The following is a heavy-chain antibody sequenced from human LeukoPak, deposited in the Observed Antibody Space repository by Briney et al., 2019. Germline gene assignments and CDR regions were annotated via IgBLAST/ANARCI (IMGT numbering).Heavy chain of an antibody. J-gene: IGHJ4*02. D-gene: IGHD3-16*02. CDR3: ARGTITFGGVIVKFDY. CDR1: GYTFTSYG. V-gene: IGHV1-18*04. Sequence: ASVKVSCKASGYTFTSYGISWVRQAPGQGLEWMGWISAYNGNTNYAQKLQGRVTMTTDTSTGTAYMELRSLRSDDTAVYYCARGTITFGGVIVKFDYWGQGTLVTVSS. CDR2: ISAYNGNT.